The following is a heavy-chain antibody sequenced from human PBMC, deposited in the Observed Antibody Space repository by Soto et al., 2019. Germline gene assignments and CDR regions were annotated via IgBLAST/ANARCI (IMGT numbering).Heavy chain of an antibody. CDR3: ARVPPGGYSGYDSAFDI. V-gene: IGHV3-20*04. CDR2: INWNGGST. J-gene: IGHJ3*02. Sequence: GGSLRLSCAASGFTFDDYGMSWVRQAPGKGLEWVSGINWNGGSTGYAGSVKGRFTISRDNAKNSLYLQMNSLRAEDTALYYCARVPPGGYSGYDSAFDIWGQGTMVTVSS. D-gene: IGHD5-12*01. CDR1: GFTFDDYG.